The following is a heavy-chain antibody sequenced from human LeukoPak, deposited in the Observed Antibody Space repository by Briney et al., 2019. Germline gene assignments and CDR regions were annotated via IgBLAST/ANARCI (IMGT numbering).Heavy chain of an antibody. V-gene: IGHV4-30-2*01. J-gene: IGHJ3*02. Sequence: SQTLSLTCTVSGGSISSGGYYWSWIRQPPGKGLEWIGYIYHSGSTYYNPPLKSRVTISVDRSKNQFSLKLSSVTAADTAVYYCARGLVGAIPADAFDIWGQGTMVTVSS. CDR2: IYHSGST. CDR1: GGSISSGGYY. CDR3: ARGLVGAIPADAFDI. D-gene: IGHD1-26*01.